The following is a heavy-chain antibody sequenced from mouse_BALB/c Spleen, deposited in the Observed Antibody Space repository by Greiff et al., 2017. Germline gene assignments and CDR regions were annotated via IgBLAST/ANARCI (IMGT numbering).Heavy chain of an antibody. V-gene: IGHV7-1*02. CDR1: GFTFSDFY. CDR2: SRNKANDYTT. CDR3: ARAQLGDFDV. J-gene: IGHJ1*01. D-gene: IGHD4-1*02. Sequence: EVQGVESGGGLVQSGGSLRLSCATSGFTFSDFYMEWVRQPPGKRLEWIAASRNKANDYTTEYSASVKGRFIVSRDTSQSILYLQMNALRAEDTAIYYCARAQLGDFDVWGAGTTVTVSS.